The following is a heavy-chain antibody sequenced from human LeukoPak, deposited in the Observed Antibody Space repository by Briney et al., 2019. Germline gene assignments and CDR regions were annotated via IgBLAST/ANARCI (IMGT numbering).Heavy chain of an antibody. CDR1: GFTFSSYG. CDR3: AKDLYSYGYYYYGMDV. D-gene: IGHD5-18*01. Sequence: GRSLRLSCAASGFTFSSYGMHWVRQAPGKGLEWVAVISYDGSNKYYADSVKGRFTISRDNSKNTLYLQMNSLRAEDTAVYYCAKDLYSYGYYYYGMDVWGQGTTVTVSS. V-gene: IGHV3-30*18. J-gene: IGHJ6*02. CDR2: ISYDGSNK.